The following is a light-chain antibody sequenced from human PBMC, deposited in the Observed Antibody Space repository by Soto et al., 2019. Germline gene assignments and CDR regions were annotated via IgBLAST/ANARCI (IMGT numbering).Light chain of an antibody. V-gene: IGLV2-14*01. CDR2: DVS. CDR3: TSYTGSSTYV. Sequence: QSALTQPASVSGSPGQSITISCTGTSSDVGAYNFVSWYQQHPGKAPKVIIYDVSNRPSGVSNRFSGSKSGNTASLSISGLQTEDEADYYCTSYTGSSTYVFGTGTKLTVL. CDR1: SSDVGAYNF. J-gene: IGLJ1*01.